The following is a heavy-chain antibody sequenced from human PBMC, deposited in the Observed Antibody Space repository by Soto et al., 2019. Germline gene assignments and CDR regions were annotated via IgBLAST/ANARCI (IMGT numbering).Heavy chain of an antibody. V-gene: IGHV4-31*02. Sequence: VQLLESGGGLVQPGGSLRLSCAASGFSFSSYAMSWVRQVPGKGLEWIGYTNDRGVPYYNSYLKSRVSISLDSSKNLFSLKVNSAAVADSAVYYCVRGVDLFDTWGPGTLVTVSS. J-gene: IGHJ5*02. CDR3: VRGVDLFDT. CDR2: TNDRGVP. CDR1: GFSFSSYA.